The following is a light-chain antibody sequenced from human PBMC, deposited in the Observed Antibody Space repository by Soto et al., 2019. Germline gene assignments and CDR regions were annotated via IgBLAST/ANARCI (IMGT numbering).Light chain of an antibody. CDR2: EVS. Sequence: IVMTQTQLSMSVTPAQTASSSCESMHSVLHSDGMTYLYWYRQKPGQPPQLLIYEVSNRFSGVPDRFSASGSGTDFTLKISCVEAEEVGVYYCMQSIQRPITYGQWRRLEI. CDR1: HSVLHSDGMTY. J-gene: IGKJ5*01. CDR3: MQSIQRPIT. V-gene: IGKV2D-29*01.